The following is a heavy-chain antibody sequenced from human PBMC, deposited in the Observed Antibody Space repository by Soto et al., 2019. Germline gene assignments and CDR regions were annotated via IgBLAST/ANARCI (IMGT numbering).Heavy chain of an antibody. D-gene: IGHD1-7*01. CDR2: ISGSGGST. J-gene: IGHJ3*02. CDR1: GFTFSSYA. Sequence: EVQLLESGGGLVQPGGSLRLSCAASGFTFSSYAMSWVRQAPGKGLEWVSAISGSGGSTYYADSMKGRFTISRDNSKNTLYLQMNSLRAEDTAVYYCAKGTYNWNFAPPHAFDIWGQGTMVTVSS. V-gene: IGHV3-23*01. CDR3: AKGTYNWNFAPPHAFDI.